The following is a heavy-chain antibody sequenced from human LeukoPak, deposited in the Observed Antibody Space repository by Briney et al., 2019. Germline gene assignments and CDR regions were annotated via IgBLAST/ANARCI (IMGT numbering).Heavy chain of an antibody. CDR3: ARLYYYDSSDAFDI. CDR2: INPNSGGT. CDR1: GYTFTGYY. D-gene: IGHD3-22*01. V-gene: IGHV1-2*02. Sequence: ASVKVSCKASGYTFTGYYMHWVRQAPGQGLEWMGWINPNSGGTNYAQKFQGRVTMTRDTSISTAYMELSRLRSDDTAVYYCARLYYYDSSDAFDIWGQGTMVTISS. J-gene: IGHJ3*02.